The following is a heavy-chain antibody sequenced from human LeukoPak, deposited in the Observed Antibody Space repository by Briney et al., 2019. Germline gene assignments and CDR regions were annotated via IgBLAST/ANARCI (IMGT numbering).Heavy chain of an antibody. V-gene: IGHV3-30*03. CDR3: VGELLPYYGMDV. D-gene: IGHD3-10*01. Sequence: GGSLRLSCAASGSTFSSYGMHWVRQAPGKGLEWVAVISYDGSNKYYADSVKGRFTISRDNSKNTLYLQMNSLRAEDTAVYYSVGELLPYYGMDVWGQGTTVTVSS. CDR2: ISYDGSNK. CDR1: GSTFSSYG. J-gene: IGHJ6*02.